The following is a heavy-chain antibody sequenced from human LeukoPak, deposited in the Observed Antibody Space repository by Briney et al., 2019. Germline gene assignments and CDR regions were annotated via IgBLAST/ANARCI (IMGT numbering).Heavy chain of an antibody. Sequence: SETLSLTCTVSGGSISSYYWSWIRQPAGKGLEWIGRIYTSGGTNYNPSLKSRVTMSVDTSKNQFSLKLSPVTAADTAVYYCARVERIAAAGTNYYYGMDVWGQGTTVTVSS. D-gene: IGHD6-13*01. CDR1: GGSISSYY. V-gene: IGHV4-4*07. J-gene: IGHJ6*02. CDR3: ARVERIAAAGTNYYYGMDV. CDR2: IYTSGGT.